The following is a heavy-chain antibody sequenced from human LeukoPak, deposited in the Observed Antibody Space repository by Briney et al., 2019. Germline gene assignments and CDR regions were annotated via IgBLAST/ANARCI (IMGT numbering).Heavy chain of an antibody. V-gene: IGHV4-59*01. CDR2: IYYSGST. J-gene: IGHJ2*01. CDR3: ARPYHYGSGNYYNWYLDL. D-gene: IGHD3-10*01. Sequence: PSETLSLTCTVSGDSINNYYWSWIRQPPGKGLEYIGYIYYSGSTNYNPSPKSRVTMSVDTSKNQFSLKLSSVTVADTAVYYCARPYHYGSGNYYNWYLDLWGRGTLVTVSS. CDR1: GDSINNYY.